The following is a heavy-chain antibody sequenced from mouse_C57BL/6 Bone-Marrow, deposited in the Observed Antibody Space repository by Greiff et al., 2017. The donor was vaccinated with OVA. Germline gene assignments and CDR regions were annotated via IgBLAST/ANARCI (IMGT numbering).Heavy chain of an antibody. D-gene: IGHD2-3*01. CDR3: ARGRLLTFDY. CDR2: ISSGSSTI. Sequence: DVKLVESGGGLVKPGGSLKLSCAASGFTFSDYGMHWVRQAPEKGLEWVAYISSGSSTIYYADTVKGRFTISRDNAKNTLFLQMTSLRSEDTAMYYCARGRLLTFDYWGQGTTLTVSS. V-gene: IGHV5-17*01. CDR1: GFTFSDYG. J-gene: IGHJ2*01.